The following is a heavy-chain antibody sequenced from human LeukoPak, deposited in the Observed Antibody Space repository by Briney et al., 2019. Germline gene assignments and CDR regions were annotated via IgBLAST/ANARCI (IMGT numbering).Heavy chain of an antibody. CDR1: GFTFSSYA. Sequence: GGSLRLSCSASGFTFSSYAMHWVRQAPGKGLEYVSAINSNGGTTYYSDSVKGRFTISRDNSKNTLYLQMSSLRAEDTAVYYCVKMGLYYYDSSGSNYWGQGTLVTVSS. CDR3: VKMGLYYYDSSGSNY. CDR2: INSNGGTT. V-gene: IGHV3-64D*09. J-gene: IGHJ4*02. D-gene: IGHD3-22*01.